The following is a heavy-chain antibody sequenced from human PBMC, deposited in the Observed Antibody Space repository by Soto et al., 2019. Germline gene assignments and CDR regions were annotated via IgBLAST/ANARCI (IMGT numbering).Heavy chain of an antibody. CDR3: SKGRPGVAAAPDY. D-gene: IGHD2-21*01. CDR1: GFTFSDFA. CDR2: ASASGSGT. V-gene: IGHV3-23*01. Sequence: GGSLRLSCAASGFTFSDFAMAWVRQAQGEGLGWVSSASASGSGTYYADSVKGRFTISRDNSKNTLFLHMTNLRAGDTALYFCSKGRPGVAAAPDYWGQGTLVTVSS. J-gene: IGHJ4*02.